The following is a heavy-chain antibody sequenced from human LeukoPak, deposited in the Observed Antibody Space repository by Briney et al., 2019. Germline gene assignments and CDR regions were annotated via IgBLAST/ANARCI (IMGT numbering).Heavy chain of an antibody. CDR2: INHSGST. Sequence: SETLSLTCAVYGGSFSGYYWSWIRQPPGKGLEWIGEINHSGSTNYNLSLKSRVTISVDTSKNQFSLKLSSVTAADTAVYYCARGPHHWFDPWGQGTLVTVSS. J-gene: IGHJ5*02. CDR1: GGSFSGYY. CDR3: ARGPHHWFDP. V-gene: IGHV4-34*01.